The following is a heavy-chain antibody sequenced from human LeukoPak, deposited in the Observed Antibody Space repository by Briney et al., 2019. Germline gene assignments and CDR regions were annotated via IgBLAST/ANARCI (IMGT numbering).Heavy chain of an antibody. Sequence: GGSLRLSCAASGFTFSSFSMNWVRQAPGKGLEWVSYIRSSGSGTDYTGSVKGRFTISRDNAKNSLYLQMNSLRAEDTAIYYCAREWDSGSSSIDYWGPGILVTVSS. J-gene: IGHJ4*02. V-gene: IGHV3-48*04. D-gene: IGHD5-12*01. CDR2: IRSSGSGT. CDR1: GFTFSSFS. CDR3: AREWDSGSSSIDY.